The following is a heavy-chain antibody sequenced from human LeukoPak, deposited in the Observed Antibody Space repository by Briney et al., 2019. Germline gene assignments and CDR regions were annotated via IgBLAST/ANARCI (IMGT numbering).Heavy chain of an antibody. CDR3: AKLADSSGYYSYNAFHS. CDR2: ISYDGSNK. CDR1: GFTFSSYR. V-gene: IGHV3-30*18. D-gene: IGHD3-22*01. Sequence: GRSLRLTCAGCGFTFSSYRMDGLRQAPGKGLEWVAVISYDGSNKYYADSVKGRFTISRDNSKNTLYLQMNSLRAEDTAVYYCAKLADSSGYYSYNAFHSSGEGTMVTVSS. J-gene: IGHJ3*02.